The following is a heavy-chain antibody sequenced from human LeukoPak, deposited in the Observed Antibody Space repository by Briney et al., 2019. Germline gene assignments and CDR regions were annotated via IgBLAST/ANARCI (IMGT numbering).Heavy chain of an antibody. CDR3: ARGYDVVVAATPPDFDY. V-gene: IGHV3-48*03. J-gene: IGHJ4*02. CDR1: TFTFNNYA. Sequence: GGSLRLSCAASTFTFNNYAMHWVRQAPGKGLEWVSYISSSGSTIYYADSVKGRFTISRDNAKNSLYLQMNSLRAEDTAVYYCARGYDVVVAATPPDFDYWGQGTLVTVSS. D-gene: IGHD2-15*01. CDR2: ISSSGSTI.